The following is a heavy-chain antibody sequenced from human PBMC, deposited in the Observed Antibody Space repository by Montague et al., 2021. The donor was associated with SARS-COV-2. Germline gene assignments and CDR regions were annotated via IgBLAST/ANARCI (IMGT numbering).Heavy chain of an antibody. CDR1: GGSFSGYY. CDR3: ARANGYHFDY. V-gene: IGHV4-34*01. J-gene: IGHJ4*02. CDR2: INHSGST. D-gene: IGHD1-1*01. Sequence: SETLSLTCAVYGGSFSGYYWSWIRQPPGKGLEWIGEINHSGSTNYNPSLKSRVTISVDTSKNQFSLKLSSVTAADTAVYYCARANGYHFDYWGQGTLVTASS.